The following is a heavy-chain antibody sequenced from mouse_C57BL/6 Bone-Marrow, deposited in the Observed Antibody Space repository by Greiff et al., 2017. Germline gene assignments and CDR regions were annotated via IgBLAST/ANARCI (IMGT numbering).Heavy chain of an antibody. CDR1: GYTFTSYW. CDR3: ARWGGHYFDY. CDR2: IDPSASYT. J-gene: IGHJ2*01. Sequence: QVQLQQPGAELVMPGASVKLSCKASGYTFTSYWMHWVKQRPGQGLEWIGEIDPSASYTNYHQKFKGKSTFTVDKSSSTAYMQLSSLTSEDSAVXYCARWGGHYFDYWGQGTTLTVSS. V-gene: IGHV1-69*01.